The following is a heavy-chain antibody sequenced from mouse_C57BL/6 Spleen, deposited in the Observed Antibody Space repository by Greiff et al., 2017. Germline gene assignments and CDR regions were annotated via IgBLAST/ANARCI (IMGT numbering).Heavy chain of an antibody. Sequence: DVQLVESGGGLVKPGGSLKLSCAASGFTFSDYGMHWVRQAPEKGLEWVAYISSGSSSIYYADTVKGRFTIARDNAKNTPFLQMTSLRAEDTAMYYGARRDYGGSYFDGRGQGTTLTVSS. V-gene: IGHV5-17*01. D-gene: IGHD1-1*01. CDR1: GFTFSDYG. J-gene: IGHJ2*01. CDR3: ARRDYGGSYFDG. CDR2: ISSGSSSI.